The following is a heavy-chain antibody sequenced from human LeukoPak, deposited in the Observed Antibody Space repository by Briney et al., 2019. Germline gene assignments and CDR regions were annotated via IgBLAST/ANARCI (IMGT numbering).Heavy chain of an antibody. CDR3: ARAKTSMVRGEDYYYYYMDV. CDR1: GFTFSDYY. Sequence: PGGSLRLSCAASGFTFSDYYMSWIRQAPGKGLEWASYISSSGSTIYYADSVKGRFTISRDNAKNSLYLQMNSLRAEDTAVYYCARAKTSMVRGEDYYYYYMDVWGKGTTVTVSS. CDR2: ISSSGSTI. V-gene: IGHV3-11*04. D-gene: IGHD3-10*01. J-gene: IGHJ6*03.